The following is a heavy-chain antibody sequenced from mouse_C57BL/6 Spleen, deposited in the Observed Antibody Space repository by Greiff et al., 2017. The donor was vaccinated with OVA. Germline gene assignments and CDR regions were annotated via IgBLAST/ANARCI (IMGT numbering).Heavy chain of an antibody. CDR2: IYIGNGYT. J-gene: IGHJ3*01. D-gene: IGHD1-1*01. CDR1: GYTFTSYG. Sequence: EVMLVESGAELVRPGSSVKMSCKTSGYTFTSYGINWVKQRPGQGLEWIGYIYIGNGYTEYNEKFKGKATLTSDTSSSTAYMQLSSLTSEDSAIYFCARDLNYYGSRCGAYWGQGTLVTVSA. V-gene: IGHV1-58*01. CDR3: ARDLNYYGSRCGAY.